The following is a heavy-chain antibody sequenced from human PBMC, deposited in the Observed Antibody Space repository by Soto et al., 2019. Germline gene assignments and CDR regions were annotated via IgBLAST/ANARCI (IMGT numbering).Heavy chain of an antibody. J-gene: IGHJ4*02. V-gene: IGHV1-69*08. CDR1: GGTFSSYT. CDR3: ARDTVAGPYFDY. Sequence: QVQVVQSGAEVKKPGSSVKVSCKASGGTFSSYTISWVRQAPGQGLEWMGRIIPILGIANYAQKFQGRVTITADKSTSTAYMELSSLRSEDTAVYYCARDTVAGPYFDYWGQGTLVTVSS. D-gene: IGHD6-19*01. CDR2: IIPILGIA.